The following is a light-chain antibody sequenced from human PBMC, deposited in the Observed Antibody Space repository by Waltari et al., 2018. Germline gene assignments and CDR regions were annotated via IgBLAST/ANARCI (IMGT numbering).Light chain of an antibody. Sequence: DIQMTQSPSSVSASVGDRVTITCRASQDIGSWFAWFKQRPGKAPKLLILATSSLQSGVPSRFSGSRSGTDFTLTITSLQPEDFATYYCQQANTFPYTFGQGTKVEIK. CDR1: QDIGSW. J-gene: IGKJ2*01. V-gene: IGKV1-12*01. CDR3: QQANTFPYT. CDR2: ATS.